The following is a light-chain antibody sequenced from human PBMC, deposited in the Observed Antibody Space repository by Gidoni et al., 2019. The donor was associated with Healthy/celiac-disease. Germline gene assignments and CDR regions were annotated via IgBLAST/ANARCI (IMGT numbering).Light chain of an antibody. V-gene: IGKV1-39*01. J-gene: IGKJ5*01. Sequence: DIQMTQSPSSLSASVGDRVTITCRASQSISSYLNWYQQKPGKDPKLLIYAASSLQSGVPSRFSGSGSGTDFTLTISSLQPEDFATYYCQQSYSTPVGFGQGTRLEIK. CDR3: QQSYSTPVG. CDR1: QSISSY. CDR2: AAS.